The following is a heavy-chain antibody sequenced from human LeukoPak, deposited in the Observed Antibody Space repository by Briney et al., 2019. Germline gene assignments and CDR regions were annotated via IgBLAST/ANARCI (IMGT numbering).Heavy chain of an antibody. Sequence: SETLSLTCTVSGGSISSSCYYWGWIRQPPGKGLEWIGSINYSGSTYYNPSLKSRVTISVDTSKNQFSLKLSSVTAADTAVYYCARHSGFSGCSGGSCYFGYWGQGTLVTVSS. CDR2: INYSGST. V-gene: IGHV4-39*01. J-gene: IGHJ4*02. CDR3: ARHSGFSGCSGGSCYFGY. CDR1: GGSISSSCYY. D-gene: IGHD2-15*01.